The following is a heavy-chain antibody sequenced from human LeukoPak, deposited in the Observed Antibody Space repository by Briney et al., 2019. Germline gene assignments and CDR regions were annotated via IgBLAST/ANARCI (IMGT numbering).Heavy chain of an antibody. CDR1: GGTFSSYA. D-gene: IGHD3-3*01. Sequence: SVKVSCKASGGTFSSYAISWVRQAPGQGLEWMGGIIPIFGTANYAQKFQGRVTVTADESTSTAYMELSSLRSEDTAVYYCARGKNDFWSGYYYDAFDIWGQGTMVTVSS. CDR2: IIPIFGTA. V-gene: IGHV1-69*13. J-gene: IGHJ3*02. CDR3: ARGKNDFWSGYYYDAFDI.